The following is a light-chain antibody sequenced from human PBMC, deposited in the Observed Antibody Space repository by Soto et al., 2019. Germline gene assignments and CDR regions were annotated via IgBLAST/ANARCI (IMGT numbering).Light chain of an antibody. J-gene: IGKJ4*01. CDR2: GAS. CDR1: QSVNSN. CDR3: QHYNNWPLT. V-gene: IGKV3-15*01. Sequence: EVVMTQSPATLSVSPGERATLSCRASQSVNSNLAWYQQKPGQAPRLLIYGASTRATDIPARFSGSGSGTEFTLIISSLQSEDFAVYYCQHYNNWPLTLGGGTKVDIK.